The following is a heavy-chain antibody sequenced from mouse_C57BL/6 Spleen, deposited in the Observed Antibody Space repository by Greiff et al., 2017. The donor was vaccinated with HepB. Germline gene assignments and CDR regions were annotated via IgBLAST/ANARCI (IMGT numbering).Heavy chain of an antibody. J-gene: IGHJ2*01. D-gene: IGHD1-1*01. Sequence: VQLQQSGAELVRPGASVKLSCSASGFNIKDYYMHWVKQRPEQGLEWIGRIDPEDGDTEYAPKFQGKATMTADTSSNTAYLQLSSLTSEDTAVYYCTTDDYGSSYTWSYFDYWGQGTTLTVSS. CDR2: IDPEDGDT. CDR3: TTDDYGSSYTWSYFDY. V-gene: IGHV14-1*01. CDR1: GFNIKDYY.